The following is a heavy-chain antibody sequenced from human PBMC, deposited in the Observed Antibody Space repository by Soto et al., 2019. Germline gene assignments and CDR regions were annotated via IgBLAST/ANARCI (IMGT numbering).Heavy chain of an antibody. J-gene: IGHJ4*02. Sequence: WSLRLSCAASGFTFSSYAMSWVRQAPGKGLEWVSAISGSGGSTYYVDSVKGRFTISRDNSKNTLYLQMNSLRAEDTAVYYCAKAPHSSGWYYFDYWGQGTLVTVSS. CDR2: ISGSGGST. CDR1: GFTFSSYA. V-gene: IGHV3-23*01. D-gene: IGHD6-19*01. CDR3: AKAPHSSGWYYFDY.